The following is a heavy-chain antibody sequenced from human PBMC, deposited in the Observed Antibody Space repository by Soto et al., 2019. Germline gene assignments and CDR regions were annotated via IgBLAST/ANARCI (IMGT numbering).Heavy chain of an antibody. V-gene: IGHV5-51*01. CDR1: GDRFSNYW. J-gene: IGHJ5*02. CDR3: AGPPHDFWSGYFSRRWLDP. Sequence: LKISCKGSGDRFSNYWIAWVRQMPGKVLEWMVIIYPADSATAYSPSFQGQVTSSADTSTHTVHRQWSSQQASDTDMHYCAGPPHDFWSGYFSRRWLDPWGKGTMITLSS. CDR2: IYPADSAT. D-gene: IGHD3-3*01.